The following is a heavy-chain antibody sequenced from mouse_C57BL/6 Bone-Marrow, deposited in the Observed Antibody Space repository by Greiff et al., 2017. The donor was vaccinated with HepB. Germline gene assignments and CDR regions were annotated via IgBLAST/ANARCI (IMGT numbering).Heavy chain of an antibody. CDR1: GYAFTNYL. CDR2: INPGSGGT. J-gene: IGHJ4*01. Sequence: QVQLQQSGAELVRPGTSVKVSCKASGYAFTNYLIEWVKQRPGQGLEWIGVINPGSGGTNYNEKFKGKATLTADKSSSTAYMQLRSLTSEDSAVYFCARFYYYAMDYWGQGTSVTVSS. V-gene: IGHV1-54*01. CDR3: ARFYYYAMDY.